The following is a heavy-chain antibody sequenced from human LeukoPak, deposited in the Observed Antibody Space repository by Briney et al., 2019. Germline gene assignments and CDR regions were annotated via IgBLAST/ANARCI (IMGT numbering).Heavy chain of an antibody. CDR2: ISYDGSNK. CDR3: AREIFWSGYFSNLHFDF. V-gene: IGHV3-30*03. Sequence: GGSLRLSCAASGFTFSSYGMHWVRQAPGKGLEWVAVISYDGSNKYYADSVKGRFTISRDNSKNTLYLQMNSLRAEDTAVYYCAREIFWSGYFSNLHFDFWGRGTLVTVSS. J-gene: IGHJ4*02. CDR1: GFTFSSYG. D-gene: IGHD3-3*01.